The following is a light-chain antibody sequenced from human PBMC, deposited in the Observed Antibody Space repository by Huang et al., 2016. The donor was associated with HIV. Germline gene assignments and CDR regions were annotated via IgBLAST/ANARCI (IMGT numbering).Light chain of an antibody. Sequence: EIVLTQSPATLSLSPGERATLSCRASQSVSSYLAWYQQKPGQAPRLLIYDASTRATGIPARFSGSGSGADFTLTISSLGPEDFAVYYCQQRSNWLTFGGGTKVGIK. CDR1: QSVSSY. CDR3: QQRSNWLT. V-gene: IGKV3-11*01. CDR2: DAS. J-gene: IGKJ4*01.